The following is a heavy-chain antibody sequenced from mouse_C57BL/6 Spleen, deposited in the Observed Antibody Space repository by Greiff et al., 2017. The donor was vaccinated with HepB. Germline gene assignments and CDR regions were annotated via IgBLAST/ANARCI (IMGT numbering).Heavy chain of an antibody. CDR1: GFSLTSYG. CDR3: AKGLLRSPYYAMDY. V-gene: IGHV2-5*01. Sequence: LQLQQSGPGLVQPSQSLSITCTVSGFSLTSYGVHWVRQSPGKGLEWLGVIWRGGSTDYNAAFMSRLSITKDNSKSQVFFKMNSLQADDTAIYYCAKGLLRSPYYAMDYWGQGTSVTVSS. D-gene: IGHD2-3*01. CDR2: IWRGGST. J-gene: IGHJ4*01.